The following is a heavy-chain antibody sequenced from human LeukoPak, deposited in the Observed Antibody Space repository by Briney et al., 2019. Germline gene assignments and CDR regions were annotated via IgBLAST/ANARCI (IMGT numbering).Heavy chain of an antibody. V-gene: IGHV4-39*01. CDR3: ARGGHMAIPFDY. D-gene: IGHD2-21*01. J-gene: IGHJ4*02. CDR1: GGSISSSSYY. Sequence: SETLSLTCTVSGGSISSSSYYWGWIRQPPGKGLEWIGSIYYSGSTYYNPSLKSRVTISVDTSKNQFSLKLSSVTAADTAVYYCARGGHMAIPFDYWGQGTLVTVSS. CDR2: IYYSGST.